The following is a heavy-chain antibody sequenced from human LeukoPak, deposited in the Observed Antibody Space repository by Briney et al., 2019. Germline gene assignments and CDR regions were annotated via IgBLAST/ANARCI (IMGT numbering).Heavy chain of an antibody. CDR3: AREKYYYDKIGYNPLDY. V-gene: IGHV4-4*07. J-gene: IGHJ4*02. CDR2: IYPSGST. Sequence: PSETLSLTCTVSGGSIISYYWNWIRQPAGKGLEWIGRIYPSGSTNYNPSLKSRVTISVDKSKNQFSLKLRSVTAADTAVYYCAREKYYYDKIGYNPLDYWGQGTLVTVSS. D-gene: IGHD3-22*01. CDR1: GGSIISYY.